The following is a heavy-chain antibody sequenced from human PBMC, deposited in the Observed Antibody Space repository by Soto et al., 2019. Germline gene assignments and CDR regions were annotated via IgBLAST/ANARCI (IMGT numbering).Heavy chain of an antibody. CDR1: GGSVSSGSYY. CDR2: IYYSGST. Sequence: NPSETLSLTCTVSGGSVSSGSYYWSWIRQPPGKGLEWIGYIYYSGSTNYNPSLKSRVTISVDTSKNQFSLKLSSVTAADTAVYYCARDPIYYDSSGSGVYWGQGTLVTVSS. J-gene: IGHJ4*02. D-gene: IGHD3-22*01. CDR3: ARDPIYYDSSGSGVY. V-gene: IGHV4-61*01.